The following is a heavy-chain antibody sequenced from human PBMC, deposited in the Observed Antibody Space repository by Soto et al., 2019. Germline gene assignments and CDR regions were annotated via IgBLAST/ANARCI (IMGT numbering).Heavy chain of an antibody. CDR3: AKDLGATRPTTLGGHFDY. CDR1: GFTFSSYA. CDR2: ISGSGGST. Sequence: GGSLRLSCAASGFTFSSYAMSWVRQAPGKGLEWVSAISGSGGSTYYADSVKGRFTISRDNSKNTLYLQMNSLRAEDTAVYYCAKDLGATRPTTLGGHFDYWGQGTLVTVSS. D-gene: IGHD4-17*01. V-gene: IGHV3-23*01. J-gene: IGHJ4*02.